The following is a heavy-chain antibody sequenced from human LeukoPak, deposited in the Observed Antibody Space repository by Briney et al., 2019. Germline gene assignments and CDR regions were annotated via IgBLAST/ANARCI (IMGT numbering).Heavy chain of an antibody. Sequence: SGTLSLTCAVSGGSISSSNWWSWVRQPPGKGLEWIGEIYHSGSTYYNPSLKSRVTISVDKSKNQFSLKLSSVTAADTAVYYCATSPHSSTSSQANWFDPWGQGTLVIVSS. D-gene: IGHD2-2*01. J-gene: IGHJ5*02. V-gene: IGHV4-4*02. CDR2: IYHSGST. CDR1: GGSISSSNW. CDR3: ATSPHSSTSSQANWFDP.